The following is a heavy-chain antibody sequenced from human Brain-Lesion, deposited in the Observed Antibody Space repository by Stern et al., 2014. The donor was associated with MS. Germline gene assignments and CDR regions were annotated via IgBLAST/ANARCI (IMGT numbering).Heavy chain of an antibody. CDR1: GFTFNSYA. Sequence: EVQLVESGGGLVQPGGSLRLSCAASGFTFNSYAMSWVSQAPGKGLEWVSSIIGSGGGTYYAHSVKGRFPISRDNSKNTLYLQMNSLRAEDTAVYYCAKGTYYDILTGISAYPDLDYWGQGTLITVSS. CDR3: AKGTYYDILTGISAYPDLDY. D-gene: IGHD3-9*01. J-gene: IGHJ4*02. CDR2: IIGSGGGT. V-gene: IGHV3-23*04.